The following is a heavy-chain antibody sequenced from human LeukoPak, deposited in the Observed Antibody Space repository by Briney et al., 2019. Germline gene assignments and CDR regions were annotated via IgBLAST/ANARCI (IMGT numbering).Heavy chain of an antibody. CDR2: IYCSGST. D-gene: IGHD5-12*01. V-gene: IGHV4-59*01. CDR1: GGSISSYY. J-gene: IGHJ4*02. Sequence: SETLSLTCTVSGGSISSYYWSWIRQPPGKGLEWIGYIYCSGSTNYNPSLKSRVTISVDTSKNQFSLKLSSVTAADTAVYYCARLSRSGYSGYEEDWGQGTLVTVSS. CDR3: ARLSRSGYSGYEED.